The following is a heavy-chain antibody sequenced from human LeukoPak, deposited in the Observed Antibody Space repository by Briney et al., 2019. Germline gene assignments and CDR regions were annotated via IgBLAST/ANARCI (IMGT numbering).Heavy chain of an antibody. Sequence: GGSLRLSCAASGFTFSSYDMHWVRQATGKGLEWVSAIGTAGDTYYPGSVKGRFTISRENAKNSLYLQMNSLRAGDTAVYYCARGGYDSSGYYPSDAFDIWGQGTMVIVSS. D-gene: IGHD3-22*01. V-gene: IGHV3-13*01. CDR3: ARGGYDSSGYYPSDAFDI. J-gene: IGHJ3*02. CDR1: GFTFSSYD. CDR2: IGTAGDT.